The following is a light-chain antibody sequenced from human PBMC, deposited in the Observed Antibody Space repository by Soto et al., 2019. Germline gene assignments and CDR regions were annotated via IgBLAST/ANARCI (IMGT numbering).Light chain of an antibody. CDR1: NTDIGGYGY. Sequence: QSALTQPDSVSGYLGESITISCTGTNTDIGGYGYVPWYQQHPGKAPKLIICEVNTRPSGISNRFSGSKSGDTASLTISGLQAEDEADYFCCSYAGTVAYVFGTGTKVTVL. V-gene: IGLV2-14*01. J-gene: IGLJ1*01. CDR3: CSYAGTVAYV. CDR2: EVN.